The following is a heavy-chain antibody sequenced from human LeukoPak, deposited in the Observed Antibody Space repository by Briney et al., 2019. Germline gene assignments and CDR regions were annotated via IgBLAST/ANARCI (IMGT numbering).Heavy chain of an antibody. CDR2: LSSSGEST. J-gene: IGHJ2*01. CDR3: ARDPRGYSYGYWYFDL. Sequence: GGSLRLSCAGSGFTFSSYAMSWVRQAPGKGLEWVSGLSSSGESTYYADSVKGRFTISRDNSKNSLYLQMNSLRAEDTALYYCARDPRGYSYGYWYFDLWGRGTLVTVSS. CDR1: GFTFSSYA. D-gene: IGHD5-18*01. V-gene: IGHV3-23*01.